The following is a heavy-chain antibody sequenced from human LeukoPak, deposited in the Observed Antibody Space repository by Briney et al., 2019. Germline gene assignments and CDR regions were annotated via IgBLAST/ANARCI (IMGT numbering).Heavy chain of an antibody. V-gene: IGHV4-4*02. Sequence: SGTLSLTCAVSGGSISSRNWWSWVRQPPGKGLEWIGEIYHSGATNYNPSLKSRVTMSIDKSKDQFSLKLSSVTAADTAVYYCARSYGEWEPTYFDYWGQGTLVTVSS. CDR2: IYHSGAT. CDR1: GGSISSRNW. CDR3: ARSYGEWEPTYFDY. J-gene: IGHJ4*02. D-gene: IGHD1-26*01.